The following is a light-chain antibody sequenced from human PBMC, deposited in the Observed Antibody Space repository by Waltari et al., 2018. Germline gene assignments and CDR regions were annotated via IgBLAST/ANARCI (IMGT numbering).Light chain of an antibody. J-gene: IGKJ2*02. CDR1: QGIITY. CDR3: QQLKSYPRT. V-gene: IGKV1-9*01. Sequence: DIQLTQSPSFLSASVGYRVTITCRASQGIITYLAWYQQNPGKAPKVLIYAASTLQSGVPSRFSGSGSGTEFTLTISSLQPEDFATYYCQQLKSYPRTFGQGTKLEIK. CDR2: AAS.